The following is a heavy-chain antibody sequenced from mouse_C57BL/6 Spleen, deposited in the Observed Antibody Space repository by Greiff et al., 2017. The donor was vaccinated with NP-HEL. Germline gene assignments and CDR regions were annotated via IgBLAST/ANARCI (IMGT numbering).Heavy chain of an antibody. CDR3: ARDSSGYFDY. Sequence: EVQLVESGGGLVKPGGSLKLSCAASGFTFSSYTMSWVRQTPEKRLEWVATISGGGGNTYYPDSVKGRFTISRDNAKNTLYLQMSSLRSEDTALYYCARDSSGYFDYWGQGTTLTVSS. J-gene: IGHJ2*01. CDR1: GFTFSSYT. V-gene: IGHV5-9*01. CDR2: ISGGGGNT. D-gene: IGHD3-2*02.